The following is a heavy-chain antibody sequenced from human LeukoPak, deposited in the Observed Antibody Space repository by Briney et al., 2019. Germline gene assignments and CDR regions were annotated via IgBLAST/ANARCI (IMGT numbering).Heavy chain of an antibody. J-gene: IGHJ3*02. Sequence: SETLSLTCAVYGGSFSGYYWSWIRQHPGKGLEWIGYIYYSGSTYYNPSLKSRVTISVDTSKNQFSLKLSSVTAADTAVYYCARETYYYDSSEPDDAFDIWGQGTMVTVSS. V-gene: IGHV4-31*11. CDR2: IYYSGST. CDR3: ARETYYYDSSEPDDAFDI. D-gene: IGHD3-22*01. CDR1: GGSFSGYY.